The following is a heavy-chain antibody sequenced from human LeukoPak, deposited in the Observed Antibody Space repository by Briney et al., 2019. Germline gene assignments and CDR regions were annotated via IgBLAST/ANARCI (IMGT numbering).Heavy chain of an antibody. CDR2: INHSGST. D-gene: IGHD6-6*01. V-gene: IGHV4-34*01. Sequence: SETLSLTCAVYGGSFSGYYWSWIRQPPGKGLEWIGEINHSGSTNYNPSLKSRVTISVDTSKNQLSLKLSSVTAADTAVYYCARRIAARTTHFDYWGQGTLVTVSS. CDR3: ARRIAARTTHFDY. CDR1: GGSFSGYY. J-gene: IGHJ4*02.